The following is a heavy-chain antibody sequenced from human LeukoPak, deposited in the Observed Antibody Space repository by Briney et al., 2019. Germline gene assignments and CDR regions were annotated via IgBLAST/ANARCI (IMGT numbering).Heavy chain of an antibody. CDR3: ARDPLYGSGA. D-gene: IGHD6-19*01. J-gene: IGHJ5*02. V-gene: IGHV3-7*05. Sequence: GGSLRVSCAASGFTFSSSWMSWVRQAPGKGLEWVANIRADGGVRNYVDSVKGRFTISRDNAKNSLYLQMNSLRAEDTAVYYCARDPLYGSGAWGQGTLVTVSS. CDR2: IRADGGVR. CDR1: GFTFSSSW.